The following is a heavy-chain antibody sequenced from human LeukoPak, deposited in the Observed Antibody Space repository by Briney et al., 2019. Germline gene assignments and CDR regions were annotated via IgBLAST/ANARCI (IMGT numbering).Heavy chain of an antibody. J-gene: IGHJ4*02. CDR1: GGSISSGDYY. CDR3: ARGGKRWLQFHY. V-gene: IGHV4-30-4*01. Sequence: PSETLSLTCTVSGGSISSGDYYWSWIRQPLGKGLEWIGYIYYSGSTYYNPSLKSRVTISVDTSKNQFSLKLSSVTAADTAVYYCARGGKRWLQFHYWGQGTLVTVSS. D-gene: IGHD5-24*01. CDR2: IYYSGST.